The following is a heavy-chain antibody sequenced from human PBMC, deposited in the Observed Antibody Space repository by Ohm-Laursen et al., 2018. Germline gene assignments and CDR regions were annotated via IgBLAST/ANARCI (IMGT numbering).Heavy chain of an antibody. D-gene: IGHD6-19*01. CDR2: INQDGSEK. CDR3: ARDPEGSTYSSSDS. CDR1: GFTFSTYA. V-gene: IGHV3-7*01. J-gene: IGHJ4*02. Sequence: GQTLSLTCAVSGFTFSTYAMSWVRQTPGKGLEWVANINQDGSEKYYVDSVKGRFTISRDNAKKSLFLQMNSLRAEDTAMYYCARDPEGSTYSSSDSWGQGTLVTVSS.